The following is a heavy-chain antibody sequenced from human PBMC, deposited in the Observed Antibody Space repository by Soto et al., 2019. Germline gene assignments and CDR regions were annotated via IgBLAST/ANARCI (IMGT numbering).Heavy chain of an antibody. Sequence: EVQLLESGGGLVQPGGSLRLSCAASGFTFSSYAMSWVRQAPGKGLEWVSAISGSGGSTYYADSVKCRFTISRDNSKNTLYLQMNSLRAEDTAVYYCAKEKGSGSYYNEDAFDIWGQGTMVTVSS. CDR2: ISGSGGST. CDR1: GFTFSSYA. J-gene: IGHJ3*02. D-gene: IGHD3-10*01. V-gene: IGHV3-23*01. CDR3: AKEKGSGSYYNEDAFDI.